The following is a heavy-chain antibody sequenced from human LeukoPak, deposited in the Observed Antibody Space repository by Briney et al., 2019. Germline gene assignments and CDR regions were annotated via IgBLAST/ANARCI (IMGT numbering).Heavy chain of an antibody. D-gene: IGHD2/OR15-2a*01. CDR2: IKQDGSEK. J-gene: IGHJ6*03. CDR1: GFTFNHYW. CDR3: AKFRGQLLPYYYMDV. Sequence: GGSLRLSCAASGFTFNHYWMTWVRQAPERGLEWVANIKQDGSEKYYVDSVKGRFTVSRDNSKNTLFLQMDSLRAEDTAVYYCAKFRGQLLPYYYMDVWGKGTTVTVSS. V-gene: IGHV3-7*03.